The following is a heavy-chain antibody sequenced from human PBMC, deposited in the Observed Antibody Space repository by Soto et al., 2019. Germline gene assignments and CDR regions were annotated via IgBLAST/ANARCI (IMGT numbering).Heavy chain of an antibody. CDR3: ARPSSTSPGFDP. Sequence: LRLSCAASGFTFSGYSMNWVRQAPGKGLEWVSSISSSSSYIYYADSVKGRFTISRDNAKNSLYLQMNSLRAEDTAVYYCARPSSTSPGFDPWGQGTLVTVSS. CDR1: GFTFSGYS. CDR2: ISSSSSYI. D-gene: IGHD2-2*01. J-gene: IGHJ5*02. V-gene: IGHV3-21*01.